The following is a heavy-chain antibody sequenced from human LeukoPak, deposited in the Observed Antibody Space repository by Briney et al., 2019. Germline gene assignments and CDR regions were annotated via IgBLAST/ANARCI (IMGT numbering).Heavy chain of an antibody. CDR3: AGGVGATLDY. Sequence: GESLRISCKGSGYSFTSYWISWVRQLPGKGLEWMGRIDPSDSYTNYSPSFQGHVTISADKSISTAYLQWSSLKASDTAMYYCAGGVGATLDYWGQGTLVTVSS. D-gene: IGHD1-26*01. CDR1: GYSFTSYW. V-gene: IGHV5-10-1*01. CDR2: IDPSDSYT. J-gene: IGHJ4*02.